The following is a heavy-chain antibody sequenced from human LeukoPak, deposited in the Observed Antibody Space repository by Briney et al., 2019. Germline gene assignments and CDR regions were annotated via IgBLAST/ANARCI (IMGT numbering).Heavy chain of an antibody. CDR1: GYTFTNYW. V-gene: IGHV5-51*01. CDR3: ASCSHYYGSGSYGAFDI. D-gene: IGHD3-10*01. J-gene: IGHJ3*02. CDR2: IYPGDSDT. Sequence: GESLKISCKASGYTFTNYWIGWVRQVPGKGLEWMGIIYPGDSDTRYSPSFQGQVTISADKSISTAYPQWSSLKASDTAMYYCASCSHYYGSGSYGAFDIWGQGTMVTVSS.